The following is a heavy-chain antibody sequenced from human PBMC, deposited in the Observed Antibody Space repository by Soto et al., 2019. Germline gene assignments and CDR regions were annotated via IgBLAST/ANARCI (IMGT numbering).Heavy chain of an antibody. CDR3: ARGKSSYDFWSGPFHY. CDR2: ISYDGSNK. CDR1: GFTFSSYA. Sequence: ESGGGVVQPGRSLRLSCAASGFTFSSYAMHWVRQAPGKGLEWVAVISYDGSNKYYADSVKGRFTISRDNSKNTLYLQMNSLRAEDTAVYYCARGKSSYDFWSGPFHYWGQGTLVTVSS. V-gene: IGHV3-30-3*01. J-gene: IGHJ4*02. D-gene: IGHD3-3*01.